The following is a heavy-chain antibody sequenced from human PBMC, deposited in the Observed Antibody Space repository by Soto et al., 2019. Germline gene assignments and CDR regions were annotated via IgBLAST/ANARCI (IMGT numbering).Heavy chain of an antibody. CDR3: ARHVDYDFWSGHKSYYYYLDV. CDR2: IYYSGST. J-gene: IGHJ6*03. D-gene: IGHD3-3*01. CDR1: GGYSSSHC. V-gene: IGHV4-59*08. Sequence: SVTLSLPCTVAGGYSSSHCWSWIRQPPGKGLEWFGYIYYSGSTNYNPSLKSRVTISVDTSKNQFSLKLSSVTAADTAVYYCARHVDYDFWSGHKSYYYYLDVWGKGTTVTVSS.